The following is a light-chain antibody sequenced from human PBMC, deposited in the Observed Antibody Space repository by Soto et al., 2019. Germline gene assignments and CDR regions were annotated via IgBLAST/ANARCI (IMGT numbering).Light chain of an antibody. Sequence: DIQLTQSPSALSASVGDRVTVTCRASQSISSWLAWYQQKPGKAPKLLINKASNLQIGVPSRFSGSGSGTEFTLTISSLQPDDFATYYCQHLVSFGQGTKLEIK. CDR1: QSISSW. CDR3: QHLVS. CDR2: KAS. J-gene: IGKJ2*01. V-gene: IGKV1-5*03.